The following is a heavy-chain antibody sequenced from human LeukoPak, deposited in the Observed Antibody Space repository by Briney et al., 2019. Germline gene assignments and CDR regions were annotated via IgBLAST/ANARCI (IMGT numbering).Heavy chain of an antibody. V-gene: IGHV1-3*01. CDR2: INAGNGNT. D-gene: IGHD4-17*01. Sequence: GASVTVSCKASGYTFTSYAMHWVRQAPGQRLEWMGWINAGNGNTRYSQKFQGRVTMTRDTSTSTVYMELSSLRSEDTAVYYCARTAPYGDYWYYYYGMDVWGQGTTVTVSS. CDR1: GYTFTSYA. CDR3: ARTAPYGDYWYYYYGMDV. J-gene: IGHJ6*02.